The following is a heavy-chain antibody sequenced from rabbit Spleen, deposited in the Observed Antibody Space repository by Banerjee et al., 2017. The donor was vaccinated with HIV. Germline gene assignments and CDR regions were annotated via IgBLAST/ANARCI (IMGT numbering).Heavy chain of an antibody. Sequence: QEQLEESGGGLVQPEGSLTLTCKASGFDLSSYYYICWFRQAPGKGPEWIACIFAGSSGNTYYASWAKGRFTISKTSSTTVTLQMTSLTVADTATYFCARDTGSSFSSYGMDLWGPGTLVTVS. CDR2: IFAGSSGNT. CDR1: GFDLSSYYY. V-gene: IGHV1S45*01. J-gene: IGHJ6*01. D-gene: IGHD8-1*01. CDR3: ARDTGSSFSSYGMDL.